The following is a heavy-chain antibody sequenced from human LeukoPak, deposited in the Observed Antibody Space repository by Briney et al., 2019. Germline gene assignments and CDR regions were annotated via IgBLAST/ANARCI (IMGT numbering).Heavy chain of an antibody. Sequence: SQTLSLTCTVSGGSISSGGYYWSWIRQHPGKGLEWVGYMYYSGSTYYSPSLQSRVSISVDTSKNQFSLMLTSVTAADTAVYYCARVNSRVGCLFDHWGLGTLVTVSS. CDR1: GGSISSGGYY. V-gene: IGHV4-31*03. CDR2: MYYSGST. CDR3: ARVNSRVGCLFDH. D-gene: IGHD1-26*01. J-gene: IGHJ4*02.